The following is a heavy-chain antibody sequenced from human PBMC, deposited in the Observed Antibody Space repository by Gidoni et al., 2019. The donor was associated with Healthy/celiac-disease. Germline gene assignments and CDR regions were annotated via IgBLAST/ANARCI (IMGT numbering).Heavy chain of an antibody. CDR3: ARDGVVRPFRVFWSGSITNYYYYYGMDV. CDR1: GFTFRSYA. V-gene: IGHV3-30-3*01. CDR2: ISYDGSNK. J-gene: IGHJ6*02. Sequence: QVQLVESGGGVVQPGRSLSLSCAAPGFTFRSYAMPWVRQAPGKGLEWVAVISYDGSNKYYADSVKGRFTISRDNSKNTLYLQMNSLRAEDTAVYYCARDGVVRPFRVFWSGSITNYYYYYGMDVWGQGTTVTVSS. D-gene: IGHD3-3*01.